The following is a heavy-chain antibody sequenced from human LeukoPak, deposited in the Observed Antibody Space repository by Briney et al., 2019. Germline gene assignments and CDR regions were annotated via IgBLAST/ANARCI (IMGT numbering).Heavy chain of an antibody. J-gene: IGHJ4*02. Sequence: GASVMVSCKVSGYTLTEVSMHWVRQAPGKGLEWMGGFDPEDGETIYAQKFQGRVTMTEDTSTDTAYMELSSLRSEDTAVYYCATYRYDSSGYYSWGQGTLVTVSS. D-gene: IGHD3-22*01. V-gene: IGHV1-24*01. CDR1: GYTLTEVS. CDR3: ATYRYDSSGYYS. CDR2: FDPEDGET.